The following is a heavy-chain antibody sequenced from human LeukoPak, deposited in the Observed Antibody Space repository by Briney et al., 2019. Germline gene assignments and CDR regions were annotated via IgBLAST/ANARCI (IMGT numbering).Heavy chain of an antibody. J-gene: IGHJ4*02. V-gene: IGHV5-51*01. D-gene: IGHD6-19*01. CDR2: IHPPDSDT. CDR3: ARRVAGASYFDN. CDR1: GYSFTNYW. Sequence: GESLKISCKGSGYSFTNYWIGWVRQMPGKGLEWVRIIHPPDSDTRYSPSFQGQVTISADRSISTAYLQWSSLKASDTAMYYCARRVAGASYFDNWGQGTLVTVST.